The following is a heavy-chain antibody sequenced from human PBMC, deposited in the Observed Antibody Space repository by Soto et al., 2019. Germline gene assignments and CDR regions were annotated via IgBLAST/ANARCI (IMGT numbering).Heavy chain of an antibody. Sequence: SETLSLTCTVSGGSVSSVSYYWSWIRQPPGKGLEWIGYIYYSGSTNYNPSLKSRVTMSVDTSKNQFSLKPSSVTAADTAVYYCARYCSSVTCRGFDPWGQGTLVTVSS. CDR1: GGSVSSVSYY. CDR2: IYYSGST. V-gene: IGHV4-61*01. CDR3: ARYCSSVTCRGFDP. D-gene: IGHD2-2*01. J-gene: IGHJ5*02.